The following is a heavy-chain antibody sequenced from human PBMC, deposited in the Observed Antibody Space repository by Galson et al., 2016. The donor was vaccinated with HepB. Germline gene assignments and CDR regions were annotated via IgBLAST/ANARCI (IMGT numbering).Heavy chain of an antibody. Sequence: SETLSLTCSIYGGSISGHHWSWIRQPTGKGLEWIGELQYTGTTKYKPSLLGRVTISVDKSKNQVSLRLLSVTAADTAVYYCARSRGFCSGGVCSHYPNSKYDGLDVWGQGTRVTVS. CDR3: ARSRGFCSGGVCSHYPNSKYDGLDV. D-gene: IGHD2-15*01. J-gene: IGHJ6*02. CDR2: LQYTGTT. CDR1: GGSISGHH. V-gene: IGHV4-34*01.